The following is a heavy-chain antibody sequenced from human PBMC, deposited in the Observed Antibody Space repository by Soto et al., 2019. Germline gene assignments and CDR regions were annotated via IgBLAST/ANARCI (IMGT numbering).Heavy chain of an antibody. CDR3: ARDSPGYGDYVLFAY. CDR1: GDSVSSNSVA. J-gene: IGHJ4*02. Sequence: SQTLSLTCVISGDSVSSNSVAWNWIRQSPSGGLEWLGRTYYRSKWSHDYAVSVESRITINPDTSKNQFSLQLDSVTPADTAVYYCARDSPGYGDYVLFAYWGQGTRVTVSS. D-gene: IGHD4-17*01. CDR2: TYYRSKWSH. V-gene: IGHV6-1*01.